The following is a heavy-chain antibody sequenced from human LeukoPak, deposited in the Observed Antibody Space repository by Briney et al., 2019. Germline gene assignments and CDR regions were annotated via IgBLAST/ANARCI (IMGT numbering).Heavy chain of an antibody. Sequence: PSETLSLTCTVSGGSISSYYWSWIRQPAGKGLEWIGRIYTSGSTNYNPSLKSRVTMSVDTSKNQFSLKLSSVTAADTAVYYCARDSYDSSGYHSDYWGQGTLVTVSS. V-gene: IGHV4-4*07. D-gene: IGHD3-22*01. J-gene: IGHJ4*02. CDR2: IYTSGST. CDR3: ARDSYDSSGYHSDY. CDR1: GGSISSYY.